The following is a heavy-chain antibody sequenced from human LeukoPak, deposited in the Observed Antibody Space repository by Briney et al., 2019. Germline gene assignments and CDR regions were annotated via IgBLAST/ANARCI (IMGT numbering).Heavy chain of an antibody. V-gene: IGHV1-8*01. D-gene: IGHD1-26*01. J-gene: IGHJ4*02. CDR3: TRGSLSGSSRDY. CDR2: MNPNTGDT. CDR1: GYTFTGYD. Sequence: ASVRVSCKASGYTFTGYDINWVRQATGQGLEWMGWMNPNTGDTGHAQKFQGRVTMTRNTSIDTAYMGLSGLRSEDTAVYYCTRGSLSGSSRDYWGQGTLVTVS.